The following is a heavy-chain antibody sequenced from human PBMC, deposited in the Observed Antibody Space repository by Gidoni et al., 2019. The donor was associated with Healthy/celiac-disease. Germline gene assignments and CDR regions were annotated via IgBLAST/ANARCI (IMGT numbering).Heavy chain of an antibody. CDR3: AAGLSGHYGGNAGY. D-gene: IGHD4-17*01. CDR1: GFTFTSSA. CDR2: IVVGSGNT. J-gene: IGHJ4*02. V-gene: IGHV1-58*01. Sequence: VKVSCKASGFTFTSSAVQWVRQARGQRLEWIGWIVVGSGNTNYAQKFQERVTITRDMSTSTAYMELSSLRSEDTAVYYCAAGLSGHYGGNAGYWGQGTLVTVSS.